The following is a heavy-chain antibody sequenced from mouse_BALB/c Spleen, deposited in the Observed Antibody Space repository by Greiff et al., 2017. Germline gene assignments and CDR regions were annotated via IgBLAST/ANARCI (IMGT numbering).Heavy chain of an antibody. J-gene: IGHJ1*01. CDR3: AIGEVRLYWYFDV. CDR2: INPYNDGT. V-gene: IGHV1-14*01. Sequence: VQLQQSGPELVKPGASVKMSCKASGYTFTSYVMHWVKQKPGQGLEWIGYINPYNDGTKYNEKFKGKATLTSDKSSSTAYMELSSLTSEDSAVYYCAIGEVRLYWYFDVWGAGTTVTVSS. D-gene: IGHD2-14*01. CDR1: GYTFTSYV.